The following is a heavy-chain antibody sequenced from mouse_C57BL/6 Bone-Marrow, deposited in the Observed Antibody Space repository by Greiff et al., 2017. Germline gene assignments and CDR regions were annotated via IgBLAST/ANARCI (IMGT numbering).Heavy chain of an antibody. V-gene: IGHV1-69*01. CDR1: GYTFTSYW. CDR2: IDPSDSYT. D-gene: IGHD4-1*01. J-gene: IGHJ2*01. Sequence: QVQLKQPGAELVMPGASVKLSCKASGYTFTSYWMHWVKQRPGQGLEWIGEIDPSDSYTNYNQKFKGKSTLTVDKSSSTAYMQLSSLTSEDSAVYYCAREGLTGTRFDYWGQGTTLTVSS. CDR3: AREGLTGTRFDY.